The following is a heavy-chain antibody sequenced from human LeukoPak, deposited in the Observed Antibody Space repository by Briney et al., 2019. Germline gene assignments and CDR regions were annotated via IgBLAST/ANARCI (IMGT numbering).Heavy chain of an antibody. Sequence: GGSLRLSCAASGFTFSSSWMYWVRQAPGKGLEWVANIKQDGSEEYYVDPVKGRFTISRDNAKNSLYLQMNSLRAEDTAVYYCARDLGIAVAGTLDYWGQGTLVTVSS. CDR2: IKQDGSEE. J-gene: IGHJ4*02. V-gene: IGHV3-7*01. CDR3: ARDLGIAVAGTLDY. D-gene: IGHD6-19*01. CDR1: GFTFSSSW.